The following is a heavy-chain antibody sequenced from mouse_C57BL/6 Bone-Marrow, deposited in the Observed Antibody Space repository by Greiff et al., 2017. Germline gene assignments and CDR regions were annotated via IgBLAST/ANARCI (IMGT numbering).Heavy chain of an antibody. D-gene: IGHD1-1*01. CDR3: ARGGYYGSSDY. J-gene: IGHJ2*01. V-gene: IGHV3-6*01. CDR1: GYSITSGYY. CDR2: ISYDGSN. Sequence: EVKLMESGPGLVKPSQSLSLTCSVTGYSITSGYYWNWIRQFPGNKLEWMGYISYDGSNNYNPSLKNRISITRDTSKNQFFLKLNSVTTEDTATXYCARGGYYGSSDYWGQGTTLTVSS.